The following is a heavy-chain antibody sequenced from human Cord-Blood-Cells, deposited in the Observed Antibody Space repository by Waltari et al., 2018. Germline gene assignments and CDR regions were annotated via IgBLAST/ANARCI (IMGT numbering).Heavy chain of an antibody. CDR2: IFSNDEK. D-gene: IGHD1-7*01. CDR3: ARIITGTTVRDDAVDI. J-gene: IGHJ3*02. Sequence: GPVLVKPTETLTLTCTVSGFSLSNARMGVSWIRQPPGKALEWLAHIFSNDEKSYSTSLKSRLTISKDTSKSQVVLTMTNMDPVDTATYYCARIITGTTVRDDAVDIWGQGTMVTVSS. CDR1: GFSLSNARMG. V-gene: IGHV2-26*01.